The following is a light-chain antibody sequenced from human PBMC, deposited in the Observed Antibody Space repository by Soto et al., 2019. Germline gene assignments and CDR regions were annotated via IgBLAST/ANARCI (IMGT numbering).Light chain of an antibody. CDR3: QQYNSDMYT. J-gene: IGKJ2*01. V-gene: IGKV1-5*01. CDR1: QSISSW. Sequence: DIQMTQSPSTLSASVGDRVTITCRASQSISSWLAWYQQKPGKAPKLLIYDASSLESGVPSRFSGSGSGTEFTLTISSLQPEDSATYYCQQYNSDMYTFGQGTKVDIK. CDR2: DAS.